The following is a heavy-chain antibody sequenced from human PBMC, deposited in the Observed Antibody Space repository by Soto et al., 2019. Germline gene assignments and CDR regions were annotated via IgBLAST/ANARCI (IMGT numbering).Heavy chain of an antibody. Sequence: QVQLEQSGAEVKKPGASVKVSCKASGYTFTNYGISWVRQAPGQGLEWMGWISGYNGATKYAQKFQGRVTMTTDTSTSTAYMEVRSLRSDDTAVYYCARDKSSSWYWLDYWGQGPLVTVSS. V-gene: IGHV1-18*04. D-gene: IGHD6-13*01. CDR3: ARDKSSSWYWLDY. CDR1: GYTFTNYG. CDR2: ISGYNGAT. J-gene: IGHJ4*02.